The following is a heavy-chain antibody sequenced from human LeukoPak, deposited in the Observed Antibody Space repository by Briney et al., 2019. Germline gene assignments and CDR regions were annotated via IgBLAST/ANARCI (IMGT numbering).Heavy chain of an antibody. V-gene: IGHV7-4-1*02. Sequence: ASVKVSCKASGYTFTTYAMNWARQAPGQGLEWMGWINTNTGNPTYAQGFTGRFVFSLDTSVSTAYLQIISLKAEDTAMYYCARDPPSNYDFWSGSRAWGQGTLVTVSS. CDR2: INTNTGNP. J-gene: IGHJ1*01. D-gene: IGHD3-3*01. CDR3: ARDPPSNYDFWSGSRA. CDR1: GYTFTTYA.